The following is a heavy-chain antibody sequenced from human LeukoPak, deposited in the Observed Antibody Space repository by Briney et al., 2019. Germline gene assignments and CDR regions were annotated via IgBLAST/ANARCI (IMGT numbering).Heavy chain of an antibody. CDR1: GYSISSGYF. V-gene: IGHV4-38-2*01. D-gene: IGHD3-22*01. CDR2: IYHSGST. J-gene: IGHJ4*02. CDR3: TGKYYYDSSGYYYVDY. Sequence: SETLSLTWAVSGYSISSGYFWGWIRQSPGKGLEWIGSIYHSGSTYYNPSLKSRVTISVDTSKNQFSLKLSSVTAADTAVYYCTGKYYYDSSGYYYVDYWDQGTLVTVSS.